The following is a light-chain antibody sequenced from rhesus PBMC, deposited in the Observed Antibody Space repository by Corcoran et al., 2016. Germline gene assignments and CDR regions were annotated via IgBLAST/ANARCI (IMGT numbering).Light chain of an antibody. CDR2: AAS. Sequence: DIQMTQSPSSLSASVGDRVTITGRASQTISSYLAWYQQKPGKVPKLLIYAASTLQSGVPSRFSGSGSGTYFPPTISSLQPEVFATYYCQQHNSHPTFGQGTKVEIK. V-gene: IGKV1-44*03. J-gene: IGKJ1*01. CDR1: QTISSY. CDR3: QQHNSHPT.